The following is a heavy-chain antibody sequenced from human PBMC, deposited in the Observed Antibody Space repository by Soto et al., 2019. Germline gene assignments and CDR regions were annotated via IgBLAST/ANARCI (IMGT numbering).Heavy chain of an antibody. J-gene: IGHJ6*02. D-gene: IGHD3-9*01. Sequence: SVKVSFRASRGTFISYCISWVREAPGQGLEWMGGIIPIFSTANYAQKFQGRVTITADKSTSTAYMELSSLRSEDTAVYYCARAGYDILTGYYPYYYYGMDVWGQGTTVTVSS. CDR2: IIPIFSTA. CDR1: RGTFISYC. CDR3: ARAGYDILTGYYPYYYYGMDV. V-gene: IGHV1-69*06.